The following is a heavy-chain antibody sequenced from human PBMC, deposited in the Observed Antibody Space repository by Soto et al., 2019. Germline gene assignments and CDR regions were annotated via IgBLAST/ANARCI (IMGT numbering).Heavy chain of an antibody. CDR2: ISKSDYT. Sequence: VGSLRLSCTVSGFAFNNDGINWVRQAPGKGLEWVSSISKSDYTYYSDSVNGLFSISKDNAKNSVSLQMNTLRVEYTAVYYCAREDSIIIPAVSDFWGQGTLVTVSS. V-gene: IGHV3-21*06. D-gene: IGHD2-2*01. J-gene: IGHJ4*02. CDR3: AREDSIIIPAVSDF. CDR1: GFAFNNDG.